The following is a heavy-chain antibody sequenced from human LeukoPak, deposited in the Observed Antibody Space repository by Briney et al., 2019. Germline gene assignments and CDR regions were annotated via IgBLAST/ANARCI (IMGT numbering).Heavy chain of an antibody. CDR2: MNPNSGNT. V-gene: IGHV1-8*01. Sequence: ASVKVSXTASGYTFTSYDINWVRQATGQGLEWMGWMNPNSGNTGYAQKFQGRVTMTRNTSISTAYMELSSLRSEDTAVYYCARGGIWGVYMDVWGKGTTVTVSS. D-gene: IGHD2-21*01. J-gene: IGHJ6*03. CDR3: ARGGIWGVYMDV. CDR1: GYTFTSYD.